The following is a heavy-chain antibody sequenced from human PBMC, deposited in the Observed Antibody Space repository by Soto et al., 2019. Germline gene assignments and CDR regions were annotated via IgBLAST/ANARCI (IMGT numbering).Heavy chain of an antibody. D-gene: IGHD6-19*01. Sequence: SVKVSCKASGGTFSSYTISWVRQAPGQGLEWMGRIIPILGIANYAQKFQGRVTITADKSTSTAYMELSSLRSEDTAVYYCARGSIAVAGPNAFDIWGQGTMVTVS. CDR3: ARGSIAVAGPNAFDI. CDR2: IIPILGIA. CDR1: GGTFSSYT. J-gene: IGHJ3*02. V-gene: IGHV1-69*02.